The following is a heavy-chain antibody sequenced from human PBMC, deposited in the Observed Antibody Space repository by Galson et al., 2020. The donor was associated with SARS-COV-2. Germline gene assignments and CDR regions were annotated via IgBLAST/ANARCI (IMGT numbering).Heavy chain of an antibody. CDR1: GFTFSSYG. CDR2: ISYDGTNK. V-gene: IGHV3-30*18. D-gene: IGHD3-3*01. Sequence: TGGSLRLSCAASGFTFSSYGMHWVRQAPGKGLEWVAVISYDGTNKYYADSVKGRFTISRDNSKNTLYLQMNSLRAEDTAVYYCAKNERSIKILGVAPGYWGQGTLVTVSS. CDR3: AKNERSIKILGVAPGY. J-gene: IGHJ4*02.